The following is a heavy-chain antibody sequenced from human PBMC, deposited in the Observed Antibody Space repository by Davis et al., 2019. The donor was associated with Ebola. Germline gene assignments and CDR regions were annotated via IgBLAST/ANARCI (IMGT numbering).Heavy chain of an antibody. D-gene: IGHD3-10*01. J-gene: IGHJ5*02. Sequence: GSLRLSCAASGFTFSSYWMSWVRQAPGKGLEWVGTVYYSGTTYYNPSLKSRLAISVDTSRNQFSLRLRSVTATDTAVYYCARQTYSGSGSGFDPWGPGTLVTVSS. CDR3: ARQTYSGSGSGFDP. CDR1: GFTFSSYW. CDR2: VYYSGTT. V-gene: IGHV4-39*01.